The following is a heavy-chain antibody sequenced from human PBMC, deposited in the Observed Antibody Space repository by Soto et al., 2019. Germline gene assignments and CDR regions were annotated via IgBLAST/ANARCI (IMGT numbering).Heavy chain of an antibody. D-gene: IGHD2-21*02. CDR1: GGSVSSNNW. CDR2: IYHSGSA. CDR3: ARVPGVVVSADDAFDI. J-gene: IGHJ3*02. Sequence: QVQLQESGPGLVKPSGTLSLTCAVSGGSVSSNNWWSWVRQSPGKGLEWVGEIYHSGSAHYNPSLKSRATISLDKYKNLFSLRLTSATAADTAVYYCARVPGVVVSADDAFDIWGPGTRVIVSS. V-gene: IGHV4-4*02.